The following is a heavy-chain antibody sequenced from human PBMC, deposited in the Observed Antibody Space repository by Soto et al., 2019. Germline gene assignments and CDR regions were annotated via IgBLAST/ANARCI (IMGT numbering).Heavy chain of an antibody. D-gene: IGHD6-6*01. CDR1: GFAFSSYV. CDR3: AKEGSSSLFLFDN. Sequence: EVKLLESGGGLVQPGGSLRLSCEASGFAFSSYVISWVRQAPGKGLEWVSGISGSGESTYYSDSVKGRFTISRDSSKNTLYLQMSSLRAEETAVYYCAKEGSSSLFLFDNWGQGTLVTVSS. CDR2: ISGSGEST. V-gene: IGHV3-23*01. J-gene: IGHJ4*02.